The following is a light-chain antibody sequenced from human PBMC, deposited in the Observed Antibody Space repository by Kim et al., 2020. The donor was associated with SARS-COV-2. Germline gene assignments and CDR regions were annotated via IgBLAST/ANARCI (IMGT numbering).Light chain of an antibody. J-gene: IGLJ3*02. Sequence: VSPGQTARSTCAGDALPNQYAYWYQQKPGQAPVLVIYKDRERPSGIPERFSGSSSGTTVTLTISGVQAEDEADYYCQSADSSGTWVFGGGTQLTVL. CDR3: QSADSSGTWV. V-gene: IGLV3-25*03. CDR1: ALPNQY. CDR2: KDR.